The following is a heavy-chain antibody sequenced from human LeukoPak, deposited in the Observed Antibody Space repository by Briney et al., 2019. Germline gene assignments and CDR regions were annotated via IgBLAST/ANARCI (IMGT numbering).Heavy chain of an antibody. J-gene: IGHJ5*02. V-gene: IGHV3-74*01. Sequence: GGSLGLSCAASGFTFSSSWMHWVRHAPGRGLWWVSRINSDGSSTSYADSVKGRFTISRDNAKNTLYLQMNSLRAEDTAVYYCAREIGYCSGGSCYDRWFDPWGQGTLVTVSS. CDR3: AREIGYCSGGSCYDRWFDP. D-gene: IGHD2-15*01. CDR1: GFTFSSSW. CDR2: INSDGSST.